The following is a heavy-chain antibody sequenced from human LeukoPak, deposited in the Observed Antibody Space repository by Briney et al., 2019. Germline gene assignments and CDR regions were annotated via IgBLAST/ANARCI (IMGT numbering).Heavy chain of an antibody. J-gene: IGHJ4*02. V-gene: IGHV3-64*01. CDR3: AKTSRRNSAYDSPFDS. D-gene: IGHD5-12*01. CDR2: ISNSGGST. Sequence: SGGSLRLSCVASGFIFSRYGMHWVRQAPGKGLEYVSAISNSGGSTYYANSVKGRFTISRDNSKNTLYLQMNSLRAEDTAIYYCAKTSRRNSAYDSPFDSWGQGTLVTVSS. CDR1: GFIFSRYG.